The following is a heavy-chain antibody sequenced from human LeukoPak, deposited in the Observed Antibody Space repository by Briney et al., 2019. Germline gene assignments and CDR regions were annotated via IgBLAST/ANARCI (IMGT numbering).Heavy chain of an antibody. CDR3: AKDGLVRGVMDYFDY. J-gene: IGHJ4*02. V-gene: IGHV3-23*01. CDR2: ISGSGGST. CDR1: GFTFSSYA. D-gene: IGHD3-10*01. Sequence: GGSLGLSCAASGFTFSSYAMSWVRQAPGKGLEWVSAISGSGGSTYYADSVKGRFTISRDNSKNTLYLQMNSLRAEDTAVYYCAKDGLVRGVMDYFDYWGQGTLVTVSS.